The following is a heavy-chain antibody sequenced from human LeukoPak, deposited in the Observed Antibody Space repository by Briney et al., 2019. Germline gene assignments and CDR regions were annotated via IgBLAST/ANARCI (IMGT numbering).Heavy chain of an antibody. D-gene: IGHD3-3*01. Sequence: SETLSLTCTVSGGSISSYYWSWVRQPAAKGLEWIGRIYTSGSTNYNPSLKSRVTMSVDTSKNQFSLKLSSVTAADTAVYYCARVPYDFWSGSFFDYWGQGTLVTVSS. CDR2: IYTSGST. CDR3: ARVPYDFWSGSFFDY. CDR1: GGSISSYY. J-gene: IGHJ4*02. V-gene: IGHV4-4*07.